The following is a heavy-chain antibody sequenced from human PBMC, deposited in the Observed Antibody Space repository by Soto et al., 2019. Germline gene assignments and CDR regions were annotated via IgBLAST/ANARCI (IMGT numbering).Heavy chain of an antibody. Sequence: EVQVVESGGGLVQPGGSLRLSCAASGFTVSTNYLTWVRQAPGKGLEWVSIIYTNGKTYYADSVKDRFTFSRDNSKNTVYLQMNSLRVEDTGVYYCARGRLITICVGSWAFDIWGQGTMVAVSS. CDR1: GFTVSTNY. D-gene: IGHD3-9*01. CDR3: ARGRLITICVGSWAFDI. CDR2: IYTNGKT. J-gene: IGHJ3*02. V-gene: IGHV3-66*01.